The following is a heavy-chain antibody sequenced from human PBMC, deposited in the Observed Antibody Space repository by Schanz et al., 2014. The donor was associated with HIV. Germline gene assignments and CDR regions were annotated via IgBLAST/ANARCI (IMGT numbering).Heavy chain of an antibody. D-gene: IGHD2-2*01. CDR2: ITPIFGTR. J-gene: IGHJ6*02. CDR1: GGTFSAYD. V-gene: IGHV1-69*06. CDR3: ARGVPVVDLLDYHGLDV. Sequence: QVQLVQSGSEVKKPGSSVKLSCKASGGTFSAYDINWVRQAPGQGLEWMGGITPIFGTRNYAQKFQVRVTFTADKFTGTAYMELSSLRSEDTAVYYCARGVPVVDLLDYHGLDVWGQGTTVTVSS.